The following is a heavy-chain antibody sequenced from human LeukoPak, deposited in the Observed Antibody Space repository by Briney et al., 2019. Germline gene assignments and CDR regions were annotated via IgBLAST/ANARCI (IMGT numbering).Heavy chain of an antibody. CDR1: GVSISSSNSY. Sequence: SETLSLTCTVSGVSISSSNSYWGWIRQPPGKGLEWIGSIYYSGNTYYNPSLKSRVAISVDTSKNQFSVKLSSVTAADTAVYYCARRVVYSSGWFDYWGQGTLVTVSS. CDR2: IYYSGNT. J-gene: IGHJ4*02. D-gene: IGHD6-19*01. CDR3: ARRVVYSSGWFDY. V-gene: IGHV4-39*01.